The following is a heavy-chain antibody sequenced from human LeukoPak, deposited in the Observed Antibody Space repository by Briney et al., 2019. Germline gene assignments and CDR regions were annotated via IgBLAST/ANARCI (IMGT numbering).Heavy chain of an antibody. CDR3: ARTLSTVVTPSSDY. D-gene: IGHD4-23*01. V-gene: IGHV1-18*01. CDR2: ISAYNGNT. Sequence: ASVKVSCKASGYTFTSYGISWVRQAPGQGLEWMGWISAYNGNTNYAQKLQGRVTMTTDTSTSTAYMELRSLRSDDTAVYYCARTLSTVVTPSSDYWSQGTLVTVSS. J-gene: IGHJ4*02. CDR1: GYTFTSYG.